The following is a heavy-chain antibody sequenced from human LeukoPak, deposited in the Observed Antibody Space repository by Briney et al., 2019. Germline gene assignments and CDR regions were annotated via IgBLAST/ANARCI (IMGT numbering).Heavy chain of an antibody. V-gene: IGHV4-59*08. CDR2: IYYSGST. CDR3: ARSGSYRTRAGYFDY. J-gene: IGHJ4*02. CDR1: GGSISSYY. D-gene: IGHD1-26*01. Sequence: SETLSLTCTVSGGSISSYYWSWIRQPPGKGLEWIGYIYYSGSTNYNPSLKSRVTISVDTSKNQFSLKLSSVTAADTAVYYCARSGSYRTRAGYFDYWGQGTLVTVSS.